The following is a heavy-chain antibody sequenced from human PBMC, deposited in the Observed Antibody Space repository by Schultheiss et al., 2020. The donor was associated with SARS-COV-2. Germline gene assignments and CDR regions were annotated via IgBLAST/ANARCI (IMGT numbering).Heavy chain of an antibody. Sequence: SETLSLTCTVSGGSVTSASDHWSWIRQPPGKGLEWIGYIYYSGSTNHNPSLKSRVTISVDTSRNQFSLKVNSATAADTAVYYCARSGRYFQHWAQGTLVTVSS. D-gene: IGHD1-1*01. CDR3: ARSGRYFQH. V-gene: IGHV4-61*01. CDR1: GGSVTSASDH. J-gene: IGHJ1*01. CDR2: IYYSGST.